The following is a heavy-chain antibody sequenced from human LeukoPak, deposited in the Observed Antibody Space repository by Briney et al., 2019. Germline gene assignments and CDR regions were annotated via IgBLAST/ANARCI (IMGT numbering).Heavy chain of an antibody. CDR1: GGSISIPSYY. CDR3: ARRGSDYGDYSDAFDI. CDR2: IYYSGST. D-gene: IGHD4-17*01. J-gene: IGHJ3*02. Sequence: SETLSLTCTVSGGSISIPSYYWGWVRQPPEKGLEWIGSIYYSGSTNYKPSLESRVTISVDTSKNQFSLRLTSVTAADTAVYYCARRGSDYGDYSDAFDIWGQGTLLIVSS. V-gene: IGHV4-39*01.